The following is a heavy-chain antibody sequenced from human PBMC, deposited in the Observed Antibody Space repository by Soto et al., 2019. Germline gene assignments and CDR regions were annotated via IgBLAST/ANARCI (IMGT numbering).Heavy chain of an antibody. CDR2: LNTHNGNT. J-gene: IGHJ6*02. V-gene: IGHV1-18*01. CDR1: GYTFTTYG. Sequence: QVQLEQSAPEVKKPGASVKVSCKASGYTFTTYGISWVRQAPGQGLEWLGWLNTHNGNTNYAQNLQGRVIMTTDTSTSRAHMALRSPRSDDTAIYYCTREGSAPYYYYGMDAWGQGTTVTVSS. CDR3: TREGSAPYYYYGMDA. D-gene: IGHD3-10*01.